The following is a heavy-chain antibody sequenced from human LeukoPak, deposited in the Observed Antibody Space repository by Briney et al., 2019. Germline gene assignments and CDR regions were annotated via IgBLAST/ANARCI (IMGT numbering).Heavy chain of an antibody. CDR1: GGSFSGYY. D-gene: IGHD1-1*01. V-gene: IGHV4-34*01. CDR2: INHSGNT. CDR3: ARRPQYNSSLFWNFDL. J-gene: IGHJ2*01. Sequence: PSETLSLTCAVYGGSFSGYYWSWIRQPPGKGLEWIGEINHSGNTNYNPSLKSRVTISVDTSKNQFSLKLPSVTAPNTPVHYCARRPQYNSSLFWNFDLWGRGTLVTVSS.